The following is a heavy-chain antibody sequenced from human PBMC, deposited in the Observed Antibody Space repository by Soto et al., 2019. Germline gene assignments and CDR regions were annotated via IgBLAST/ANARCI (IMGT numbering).Heavy chain of an antibody. CDR1: GFTFSTYD. CDR3: AKHASYWHGGGGWFDP. CDR2: IGTQHDA. D-gene: IGHD2-8*02. Sequence: EVQLVESGGGLVQPGGSLRLSCAASGFTFSTYDMHWVRQAPGKGLEWVSAIGTQHDAYYPDSVKDRFTPPRENAKNSLYLHMNSLRAGDTAVYYFAKHASYWHGGGGWFDPWGQGTLVTVSS. J-gene: IGHJ5*02. V-gene: IGHV3-13*01.